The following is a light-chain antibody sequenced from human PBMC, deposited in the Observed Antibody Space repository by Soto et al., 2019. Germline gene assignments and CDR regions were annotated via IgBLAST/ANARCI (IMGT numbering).Light chain of an antibody. Sequence: IVMTESPDSLGLCLCAGSTISCKSSQSALYSSDNKNYLAWYQQKPGQPPKLLIFWTSIRESGVPDRFIGSGSGTDFTLTISSLQAEDVAVYYCQQYYDTPLTFGGGTKVDIK. CDR1: QSALYSSDNKNY. CDR3: QQYYDTPLT. V-gene: IGKV4-1*01. J-gene: IGKJ4*01. CDR2: WTS.